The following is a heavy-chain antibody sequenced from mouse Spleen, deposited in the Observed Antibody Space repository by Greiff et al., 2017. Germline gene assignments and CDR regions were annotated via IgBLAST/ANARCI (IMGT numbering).Heavy chain of an antibody. CDR1: GYTFTDYY. Sequence: EVQLQQSGPVLVKPGASVKMSCKASGYTFTDYYMNWVKQSHGKSLEWIGVINPYNGGTSYNQKFKGKATLTVDKSSSTAYMELNSLTSEDSAVYYCARSPSSGSSFDYWGQGTTLTVSS. J-gene: IGHJ2*01. CDR2: INPYNGGT. V-gene: IGHV1-19*01. CDR3: ARSPSSGSSFDY. D-gene: IGHD1-1*01.